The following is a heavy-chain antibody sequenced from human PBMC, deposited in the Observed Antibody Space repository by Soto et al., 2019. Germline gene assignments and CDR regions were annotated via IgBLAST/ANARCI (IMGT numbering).Heavy chain of an antibody. V-gene: IGHV3-23*01. Sequence: GGSLRLSCAASGFTFSSYAMSWVRQAPGKGLEWVSGISGSGVSTYYADSVKGRFTISRDNSKNTLYLQVNSLRAEDTALYYCAKVRYSGYYFDYWGQGTLVTVSS. CDR2: ISGSGVST. J-gene: IGHJ4*02. CDR1: GFTFSSYA. D-gene: IGHD5-12*01. CDR3: AKVRYSGYYFDY.